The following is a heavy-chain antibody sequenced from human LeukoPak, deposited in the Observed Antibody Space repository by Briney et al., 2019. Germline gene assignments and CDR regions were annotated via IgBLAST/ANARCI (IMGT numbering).Heavy chain of an antibody. CDR2: IYYSGST. D-gene: IGHD3-16*01. Sequence: SETLSLTCTVSGGSISSRNYYWGWIRQPPGKGLEWVGSIYYSGSTYYNPSLKSRVTISVDTSKNQFSLKLSSVTAADTAVYFCARWAYSTQSFDYWGQGTLVTVSS. CDR1: GGSISSRNYY. V-gene: IGHV4-39*01. CDR3: ARWAYSTQSFDY. J-gene: IGHJ4*02.